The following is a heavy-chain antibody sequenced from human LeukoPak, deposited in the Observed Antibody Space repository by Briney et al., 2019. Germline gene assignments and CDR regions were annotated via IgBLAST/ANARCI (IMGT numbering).Heavy chain of an antibody. CDR2: ITANGGYT. V-gene: IGHV3-23*01. Sequence: GGSLRLSCAASAFSFSKFALIWVRQAPGKGLEWVSAITANGGYTLYADAVKGRFTVSRDNSKNTLYLQINSLRPEDTAMYYCAKDLNGDYIGASIFWGQGTMVTVSS. J-gene: IGHJ3*01. CDR3: AKDLNGDYIGASIF. CDR1: AFSFSKFA. D-gene: IGHD4-17*01.